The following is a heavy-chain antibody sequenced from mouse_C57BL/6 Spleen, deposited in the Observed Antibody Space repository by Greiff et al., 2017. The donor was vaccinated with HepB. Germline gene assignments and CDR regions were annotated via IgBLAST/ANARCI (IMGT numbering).Heavy chain of an antibody. V-gene: IGHV5-9-1*02. CDR2: ISSGGDYI. D-gene: IGHD1-1*01. J-gene: IGHJ3*01. CDR3: TRDYYGSSSFAY. Sequence: EVQWVESGEGLVKPGGSLKLSCAASGFTFSSYAMSWVRQTPEKRLEWVAYISSGGDYIYYADTVKGRFTISRDNARNTLYLQMSSLKSEDTAMYYCTRDYYGSSSFAYWGQGTLVTVSA. CDR1: GFTFSSYA.